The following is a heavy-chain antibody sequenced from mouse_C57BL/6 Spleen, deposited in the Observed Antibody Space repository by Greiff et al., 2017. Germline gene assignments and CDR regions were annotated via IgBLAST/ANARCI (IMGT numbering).Heavy chain of an antibody. CDR3: ARTAQGYYFDY. Sequence: VKPGASVKMSCKASGYTFTDYYMNWVKQSHGKSLEWIGVINPYNGGTSYNQKFKGKATLTVDKSSSTAYMELNSLTSEDSAVYYCARTAQGYYFDYWGQGTTLTVSS. J-gene: IGHJ2*01. V-gene: IGHV1-19*01. CDR1: GYTFTDYY. D-gene: IGHD3-2*02. CDR2: INPYNGGT.